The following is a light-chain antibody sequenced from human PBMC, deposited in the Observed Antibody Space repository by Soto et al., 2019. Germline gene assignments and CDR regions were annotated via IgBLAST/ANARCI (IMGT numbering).Light chain of an antibody. V-gene: IGKV4-1*01. CDR3: QQYYNTPLT. J-gene: IGKJ4*01. Sequence: DIVMTQSPDSLAVSLGVRATINCKSSQSVLYSSDNKNYLAWYQHKPGQPPKLLIYWASTRESGVPDRISGSGSGTDFTLTISSLQAEDVAVYYCQQYYNTPLTFGGGTKVDI. CDR1: QSVLYSSDNKNY. CDR2: WAS.